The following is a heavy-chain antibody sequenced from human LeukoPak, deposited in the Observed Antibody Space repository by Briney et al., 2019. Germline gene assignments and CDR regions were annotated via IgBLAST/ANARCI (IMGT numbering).Heavy chain of an antibody. CDR1: GGSFSGYY. Sequence: SETLSLTCAVYGGSFSGYYWSWIRQPPGKWLEWIGEINHSGSTNYNPSLKSRVTISVDTSKNQFSLKLSSVTAADTAVYYCARGGTNIVVVPAARYNWFDPWGQGTLVTVSS. CDR2: INHSGST. CDR3: ARGGTNIVVVPAARYNWFDP. D-gene: IGHD2-2*01. J-gene: IGHJ5*02. V-gene: IGHV4-34*01.